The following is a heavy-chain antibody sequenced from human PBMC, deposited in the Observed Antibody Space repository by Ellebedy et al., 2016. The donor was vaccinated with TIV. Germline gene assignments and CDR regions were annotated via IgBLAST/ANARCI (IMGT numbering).Heavy chain of an antibody. CDR3: AREFEDYYFDF. V-gene: IGHV3-30*01. J-gene: IGHJ2*01. Sequence: DSVKGRFTISRDNSKNTLYLQLNSLRPEDTAVYYCAREFEDYYFDFWGRGTLVTVSS. D-gene: IGHD4-11*01.